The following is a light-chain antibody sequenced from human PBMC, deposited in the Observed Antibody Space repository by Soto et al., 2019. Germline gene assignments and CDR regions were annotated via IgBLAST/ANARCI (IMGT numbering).Light chain of an antibody. V-gene: IGKV1-5*03. CDR2: KAS. CDR1: QSINNC. J-gene: IGKJ1*01. CDR3: QPYDTYWT. Sequence: DIQMTQSPSTLSASVGDRVTITCRASQSINNCVAWYQQKPGKAPKLLIYKASNLDIGVLSRFSGSGSGTEFTLTISSLQPDDFATYYCQPYDTYWTFGQGTKVEIK.